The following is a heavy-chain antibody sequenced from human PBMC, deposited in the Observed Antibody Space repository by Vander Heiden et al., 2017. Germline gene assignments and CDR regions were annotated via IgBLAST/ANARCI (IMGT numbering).Heavy chain of an antibody. D-gene: IGHD2-8*01. CDR1: GFTFSSYA. J-gene: IGHJ4*02. Sequence: EVELLQSGGGLVQPGESLRLSCAASGFTFSSYAMSWVRQAPGKGLEWVTAISHIGATTFEAESVKGRFTISRDNSKNTLYLQMNSLRAEDTAVYYCAKEDGSFDTNGPDYWGQGTLVTVSS. CDR2: ISHIGATT. V-gene: IGHV3-23*01. CDR3: AKEDGSFDTNGPDY.